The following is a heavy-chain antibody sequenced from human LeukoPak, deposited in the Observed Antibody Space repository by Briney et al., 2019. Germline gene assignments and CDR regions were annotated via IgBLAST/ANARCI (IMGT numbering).Heavy chain of an antibody. CDR2: IYYSGST. Sequence: SETLSLTCTVSGGSISSYYWSWIRQPPGKGLEWIGYIYYSGSTNYNPSLESRVTISVDTSKNQFSLKLSSVTAADTAVYYCARSDYGSGLGPWGQGTLVTVSS. V-gene: IGHV4-59*01. J-gene: IGHJ5*02. CDR3: ARSDYGSGLGP. CDR1: GGSISSYY. D-gene: IGHD3-10*01.